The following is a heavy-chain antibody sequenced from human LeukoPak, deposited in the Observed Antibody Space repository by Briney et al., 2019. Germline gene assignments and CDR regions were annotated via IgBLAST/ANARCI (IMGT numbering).Heavy chain of an antibody. D-gene: IGHD6-13*01. CDR3: AKGVGIEGAGHFDP. CDR2: ISGSGYST. V-gene: IGHV3-23*01. Sequence: GGSLRLSCAASGFTFSSYAMTWVRQAPGKGLEWVSSISGSGYSTYYADSVKGRFTISRDNSKNTLYLQMNSLRGEDTAIYYCAKGVGIEGAGHFDPWGQGTVVTVSS. CDR1: GFTFSSYA. J-gene: IGHJ5*02.